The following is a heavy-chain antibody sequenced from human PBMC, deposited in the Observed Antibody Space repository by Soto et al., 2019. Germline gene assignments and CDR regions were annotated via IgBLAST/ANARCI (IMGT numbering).Heavy chain of an antibody. CDR3: TTDRAEYCSGGSCYSAFDY. J-gene: IGHJ4*02. CDR1: GFTFRNAW. V-gene: IGHV3-15*01. CDR2: IKSKTDGGTT. D-gene: IGHD2-15*01. Sequence: PGGSLRLSCAASGFTFRNAWMSWVRQAPGKGLEWVGRIKSKTDGGTTDYAAPVKGRFTIARDDSKNTLYLQMNSLKTEETAVYYCTTDRAEYCSGGSCYSAFDYWGQGTLVTVSS.